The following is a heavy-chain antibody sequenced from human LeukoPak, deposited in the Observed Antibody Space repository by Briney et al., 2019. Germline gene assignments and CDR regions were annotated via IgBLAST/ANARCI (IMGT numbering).Heavy chain of an antibody. V-gene: IGHV4-38-2*01. CDR1: GYSISSGYY. CDR3: ARLSGAPVRHPIYHFDY. D-gene: IGHD2-2*02. J-gene: IGHJ4*02. CDR2: IYHSGST. Sequence: PSETLSLTRAVSGYSISSGYYWGWIRQSPGKGLEWIGNIYHSGSTYKNPSLKSRVTISLDTSKNQFSLKLSSVTAADTAMYYCARLSGAPVRHPIYHFDYWGQGTLVAVSS.